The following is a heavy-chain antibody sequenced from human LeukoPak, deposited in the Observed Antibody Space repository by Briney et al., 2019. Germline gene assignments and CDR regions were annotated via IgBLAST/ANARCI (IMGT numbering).Heavy chain of an antibody. CDR1: GFTFSXXX. Sequence: PGGSLRLSCAASGFTFSXXXMDWVRQAPGXXLXXXXXISSGGTSIYYADSVXXRFAISRDNSKNTLYLQMNSLRAADTAVYYCAKEDVMVVTIRYFHHWGQGTLVTVSS. V-gene: IGHV3-48*01. CDR2: ISSGGTSI. D-gene: IGHD3-22*01. J-gene: IGHJ1*01. CDR3: AKEDVMVVTIRYFHH.